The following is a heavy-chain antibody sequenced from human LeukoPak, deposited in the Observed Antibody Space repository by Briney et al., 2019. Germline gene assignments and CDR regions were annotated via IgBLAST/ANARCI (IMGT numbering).Heavy chain of an antibody. CDR3: ARGLQLTLAARRAGNDY. D-gene: IGHD6-6*01. Sequence: ASVKVSCKASGYTFTSYGISWVRQAPGQGLEWMGCISAYNGNTNYAQKLQGRVTMTTDTSTSTAYMELRSLRSDDTAVYYCARGLQLTLAARRAGNDYWGQGTLVTVSS. J-gene: IGHJ4*02. CDR2: ISAYNGNT. CDR1: GYTFTSYG. V-gene: IGHV1-18*01.